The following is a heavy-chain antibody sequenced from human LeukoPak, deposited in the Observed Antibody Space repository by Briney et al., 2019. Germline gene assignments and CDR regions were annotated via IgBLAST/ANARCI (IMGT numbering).Heavy chain of an antibody. Sequence: PSETLSLTCTVSGYSISSGYYWGWIRQPPGKGLEWIGSIYHSGSTCYNPSLKSRVTISVDTSKNQFSLKLSSVTAADTAVYYCARVGLLQTPDPWGQGTLVTVSS. CDR2: IYHSGST. V-gene: IGHV4-38-2*02. D-gene: IGHD2-15*01. CDR1: GYSISSGYY. CDR3: ARVGLLQTPDP. J-gene: IGHJ5*02.